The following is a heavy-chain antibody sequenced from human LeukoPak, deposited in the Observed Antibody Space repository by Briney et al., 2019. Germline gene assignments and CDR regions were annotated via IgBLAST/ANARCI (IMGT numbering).Heavy chain of an antibody. CDR3: ARDDRVSGTFLRWFDP. D-gene: IGHD1-26*01. CDR1: GGSITDYY. J-gene: IGHJ5*02. V-gene: IGHV4-4*07. CDR2: IYKSGST. Sequence: SETLSLTCTVSGGSITDYYWSRIRQPAGKRLEWIGHIYKSGSTDYNPSLKSRVTMSIDTSKSQFSLNLSSVTAADTAVYYCARDDRVSGTFLRWFDPWGQGTLVTVSS.